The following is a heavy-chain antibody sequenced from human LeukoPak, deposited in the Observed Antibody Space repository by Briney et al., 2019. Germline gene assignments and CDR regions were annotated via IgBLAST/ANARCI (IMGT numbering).Heavy chain of an antibody. J-gene: IGHJ4*02. D-gene: IGHD2-21*02. V-gene: IGHV1-69*13. CDR3: ALANCGGDCYAFDY. CDR1: GGTFSSYA. CDR2: IIPIFGTA. Sequence: GASVKVSCKASGGTFSSYAISWVRQAPGQGLEWMGGIIPIFGTANYAQKFQGRVTITADESTSTAYMEPSSLRSEDTAAYYCALANCGGDCYAFDYWGQGTLVTVSS.